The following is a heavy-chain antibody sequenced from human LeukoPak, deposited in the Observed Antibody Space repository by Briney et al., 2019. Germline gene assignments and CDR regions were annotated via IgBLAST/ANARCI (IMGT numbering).Heavy chain of an antibody. Sequence: NPSETLSLTCTVSGGSISSYYWSWIRQPPGKGLEWIGYIYYSGSTNYNPSLKSRVTISVDTSKNQFSLKQSSVTAADTAVYYCARAKGWMLLYYYYGMDVWGQGTTVTVSS. D-gene: IGHD6-19*01. V-gene: IGHV4-59*01. J-gene: IGHJ6*02. CDR2: IYYSGST. CDR3: ARAKGWMLLYYYYGMDV. CDR1: GGSISSYY.